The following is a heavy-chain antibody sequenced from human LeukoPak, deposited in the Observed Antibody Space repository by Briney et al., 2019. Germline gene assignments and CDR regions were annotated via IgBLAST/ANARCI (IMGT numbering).Heavy chain of an antibody. CDR1: GGSISSYY. CDR3: EREEYYNGRGSPDVFDI. V-gene: IGHV4-4*07. D-gene: IGHD2/OR15-2a*01. J-gene: IGHJ3*02. CDR2: IYTSGST. Sequence: SETLSLTCTVSGGSISSYYWSWIRQPAGKGLEWIGRIYTSGSTNYNPSLKSRVTISVDKSKNQFSLKLSSVTAADTAVYYCEREEYYNGRGSPDVFDIWGQGTMVTV.